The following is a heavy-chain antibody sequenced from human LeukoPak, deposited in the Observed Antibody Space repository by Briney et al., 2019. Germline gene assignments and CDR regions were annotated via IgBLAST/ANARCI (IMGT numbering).Heavy chain of an antibody. J-gene: IGHJ4*02. CDR2: IYYSGST. D-gene: IGHD5-24*01. V-gene: IGHV4-39*01. CDR1: GGSISSSSYY. CDR3: ARPRGLQLGYFDY. Sequence: SETLSLTCTVSGGSISSSSYYWGWIRQPPGKGLEWIGSIYYSGSTYYNPSLKSRVTISVDTSKNQFSLKLSSVTAADTAVYYCARPRGLQLGYFDYWGQGTLVTVSS.